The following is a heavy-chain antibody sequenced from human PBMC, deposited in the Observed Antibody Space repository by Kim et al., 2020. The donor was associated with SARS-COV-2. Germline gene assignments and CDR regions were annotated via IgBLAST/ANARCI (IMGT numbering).Heavy chain of an antibody. D-gene: IGHD6-19*01. CDR1: GFTFSSYG. CDR2: ISYDGSNK. Sequence: GGSLRLSCAASGFTFSSYGMHWVRQAPGKGLEWVAVISYDGSNKYYADSVKGRFTISRDNSKNTLYLQMNSLRAEDTAVYYCARALLDSSGWYYFDYWGQGTLVTVSS. V-gene: IGHV3-33*05. J-gene: IGHJ4*02. CDR3: ARALLDSSGWYYFDY.